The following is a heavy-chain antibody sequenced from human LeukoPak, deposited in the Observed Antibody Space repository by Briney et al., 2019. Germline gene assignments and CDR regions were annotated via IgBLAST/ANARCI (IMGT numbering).Heavy chain of an antibody. D-gene: IGHD4-17*01. CDR3: ATVRGYDGDYGDYYYGMDV. V-gene: IGHV1-24*01. CDR1: GYTLTELS. Sequence: ASVKVSCKVPGYTLTELSMHWVRQAPGKGLEWMGGFDPEDGETIYAQKFQGRVTMTEDTSTDTAYMELSSLRSEDTAVYYCATVRGYDGDYGDYYYGMDVWGQGTTVTVSS. J-gene: IGHJ6*02. CDR2: FDPEDGET.